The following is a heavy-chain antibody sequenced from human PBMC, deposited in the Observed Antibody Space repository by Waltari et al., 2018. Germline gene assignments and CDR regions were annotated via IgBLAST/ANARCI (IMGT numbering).Heavy chain of an antibody. CDR1: RGSPSNINL. Sequence: QVQLQESGPGLVKPSGTLSLTCGVARGSPSNINLWNWIRHAPGEGLAWLGEIHRTGSRNYNPSLKSRLTMSVDKSNSQVSMKLKSLTAADTAVYYCATSSFVAVLDSWGQGTLVTVSS. CDR3: ATSSFVAVLDS. J-gene: IGHJ4*02. D-gene: IGHD6-19*01. V-gene: IGHV4-4*02. CDR2: IHRTGSR.